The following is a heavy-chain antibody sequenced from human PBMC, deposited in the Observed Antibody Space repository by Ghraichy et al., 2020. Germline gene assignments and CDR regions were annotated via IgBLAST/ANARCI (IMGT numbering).Heavy chain of an antibody. CDR1: GFAYNSYW. V-gene: IGHV3-7*01. J-gene: IGHJ4*02. D-gene: IGHD2-21*02. CDR3: ARGWGRFDY. CDR2: IKYDGSAE. Sequence: GGSLRLSCAASGFAYNSYWMNWVRQAPGKGLEWVAYIKYDGSAEYYVDSVKGRFAISRDNAKNSLFLQMNSLRAEDTAVYYCARGWGRFDYWGKGTLVTVSS.